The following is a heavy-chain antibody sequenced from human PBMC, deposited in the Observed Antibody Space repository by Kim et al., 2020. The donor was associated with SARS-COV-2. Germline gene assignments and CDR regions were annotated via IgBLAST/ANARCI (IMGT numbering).Heavy chain of an antibody. CDR1: GYTFTSYG. Sequence: ASVKVSCKASGYTFTSYGISWVRQAPGQGLEWMGWISAYNGNTNYAQKLQGRVTMTTDTSTSTAYMELRSLRSDDTAVYYCARGVRGFGIFGVVTSRVPYGMDVWGQGTTVTVSS. D-gene: IGHD3-3*01. J-gene: IGHJ6*02. CDR2: ISAYNGNT. V-gene: IGHV1-18*01. CDR3: ARGVRGFGIFGVVTSRVPYGMDV.